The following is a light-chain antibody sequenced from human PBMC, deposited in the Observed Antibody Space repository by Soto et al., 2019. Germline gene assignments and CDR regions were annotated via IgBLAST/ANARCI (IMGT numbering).Light chain of an antibody. Sequence: EIVMTQSPATLSVSPGERVTLSCRASQSVSSNLAWYQQKPGQAPRLLIYGASTRATGIPARFGGSGSGTEFTLTISSLQSEDFAVYYCQQSNNWPRTFGQGTKVEIK. V-gene: IGKV3-15*01. CDR1: QSVSSN. CDR2: GAS. CDR3: QQSNNWPRT. J-gene: IGKJ1*01.